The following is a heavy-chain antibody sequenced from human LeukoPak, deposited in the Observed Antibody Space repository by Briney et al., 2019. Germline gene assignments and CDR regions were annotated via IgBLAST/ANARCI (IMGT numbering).Heavy chain of an antibody. CDR2: VSYNEINN. V-gene: IGHV3-30-3*01. J-gene: IGHJ6*03. D-gene: IGHD3-16*01. CDR3: ARDGGPEDSYFYYYMDV. Sequence: GGSLRLSCAASGFSFKFYAMHWVRQAPGKGLEWVAVVSYNEINNYYADSVKGRFTISRDNAKNTLYLQMNSLTPEDTAVYYCARDGGPEDSYFYYYMDVWGKGTTVTVSS. CDR1: GFSFKFYA.